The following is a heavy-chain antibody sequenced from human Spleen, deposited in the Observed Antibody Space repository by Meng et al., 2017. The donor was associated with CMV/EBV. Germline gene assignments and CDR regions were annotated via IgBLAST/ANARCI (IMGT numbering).Heavy chain of an antibody. V-gene: IGHV3-43*01. J-gene: IGHJ6*02. Sequence: GESLKISCAASGFTFDDYTMHWVRQAPGKGLEWVSLISWDGGSTYYADSVKGRFTISRDNSKNSLYLQMNSLRTEDTALYYCAKDMKMADYYYGMDVWGQGTTVTVSS. CDR3: AKDMKMADYYYGMDV. D-gene: IGHD5-24*01. CDR1: GFTFDDYT. CDR2: ISWDGGST.